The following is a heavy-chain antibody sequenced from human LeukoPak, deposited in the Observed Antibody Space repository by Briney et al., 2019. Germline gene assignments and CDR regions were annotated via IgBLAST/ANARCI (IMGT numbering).Heavy chain of an antibody. J-gene: IGHJ4*02. CDR3: ARGSANYYDSSGYYYLSLDY. Sequence: GGSLRLSCAASGFIFSSYAMHWVHQAPGKGLEWVALISYDGSNKYYADSVKGRFTISRDNSKNTLYLQMNSLRAEDTTVYYCARGSANYYDSSGYYYLSLDYWGQGTLVTVSS. CDR2: ISYDGSNK. CDR1: GFIFSSYA. D-gene: IGHD3-22*01. V-gene: IGHV3-30*04.